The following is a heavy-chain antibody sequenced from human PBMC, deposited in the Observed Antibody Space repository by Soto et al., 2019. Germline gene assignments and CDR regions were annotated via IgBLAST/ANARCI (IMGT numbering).Heavy chain of an antibody. CDR1: GGSISSSSYY. Sequence: SDTLSLTCTVSGGSISSSSYYWGWIRQPPGKGLEWIGSIYYSGSTYYNPSLKSRVTISVDTSKNQFSLKLSSVTAADTAVYYCKGYCSGGSCYSSYYYYMDVWGKGTTVTVSS. CDR2: IYYSGST. D-gene: IGHD2-15*01. CDR3: KGYCSGGSCYSSYYYYMDV. V-gene: IGHV4-39*01. J-gene: IGHJ6*03.